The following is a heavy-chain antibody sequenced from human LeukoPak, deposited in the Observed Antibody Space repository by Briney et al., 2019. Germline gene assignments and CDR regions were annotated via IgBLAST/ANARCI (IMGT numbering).Heavy chain of an antibody. V-gene: IGHV1-2*02. CDR2: INANNGGT. Sequence: VASVKVSCKASGYSFTGHYINWVRQAPGQGLKWMGWINANNGGTNYAQKFQDRVTMTRDTSITTAYMELGGLRVDDTAIYYCTRDSSVVPLVANWYYDLWGRGTLVTVSS. J-gene: IGHJ2*01. CDR3: TRDSSVVPLVANWYYDL. D-gene: IGHD2-2*01. CDR1: GYSFTGHY.